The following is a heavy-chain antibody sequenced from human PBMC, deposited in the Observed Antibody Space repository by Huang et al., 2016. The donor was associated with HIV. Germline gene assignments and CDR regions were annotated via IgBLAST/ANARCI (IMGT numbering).Heavy chain of an antibody. CDR2: ISVYNGDR. J-gene: IGHJ4*02. Sequence: QVQLVQSGAEVKKPGASVKVSCKASNYTFNTFGISWVRQAPGQGLEWMGWISVYNGDRDYAQMFQGRVTMTTDISASTAYMELRNLTSDDTAVYYCARAHIVALTALFDYWGQGTLVTVSS. CDR3: ARAHIVALTALFDY. V-gene: IGHV1-18*04. CDR1: NYTFNTFG. D-gene: IGHD2-21*02.